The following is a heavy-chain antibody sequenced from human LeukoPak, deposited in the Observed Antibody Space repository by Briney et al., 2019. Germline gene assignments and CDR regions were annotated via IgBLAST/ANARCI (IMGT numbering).Heavy chain of an antibody. D-gene: IGHD2-2*01. V-gene: IGHV4-34*01. CDR3: ARGGKRVVVPAAPARKIDY. CDR2: INHSRST. Sequence: SETLSLTCAVYGGSFSGYYWNWIRQPPGKGLEWIGEINHSRSTNYNPSLKSRVTISVDTSKNQFSLKLSSVTAADTAVYYCARGGKRVVVPAAPARKIDYWGQGTLVTVSS. CDR1: GGSFSGYY. J-gene: IGHJ4*02.